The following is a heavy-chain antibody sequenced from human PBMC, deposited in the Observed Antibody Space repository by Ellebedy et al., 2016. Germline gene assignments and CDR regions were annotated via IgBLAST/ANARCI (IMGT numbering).Heavy chain of an antibody. CDR2: MRGDGAKT. CDR3: RQGHYFDQ. V-gene: IGHV3-23*01. CDR1: GLTVSSFF. Sequence: GESLKISXAPSGLTVSSFFMGWVRQAPGKGLEWVSTMRGDGAKTHLADSVKGRFTMSRDNSKNTLYLQMNNLRVEDTALYYCRQGHYFDQWGQGALVTVSS. J-gene: IGHJ4*02.